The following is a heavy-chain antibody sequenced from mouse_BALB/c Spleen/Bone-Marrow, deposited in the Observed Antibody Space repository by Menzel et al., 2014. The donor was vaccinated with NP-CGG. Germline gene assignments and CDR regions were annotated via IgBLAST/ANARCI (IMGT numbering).Heavy chain of an antibody. Sequence: VMLVESGPGLVAPSQSLSITCTVSGFSLXGYGVHWVRQPPGKVLEWLGVIWAGGSTNYNSALMSRLSISKDNSKSQVFLKMNSLQTDDTAMYYCARGSYYEGAMDYRGQGTSVTVSS. D-gene: IGHD1-1*01. CDR3: ARGSYYEGAMDY. CDR1: GFSLXGYG. J-gene: IGHJ4*01. V-gene: IGHV2-9*02. CDR2: IWAGGST.